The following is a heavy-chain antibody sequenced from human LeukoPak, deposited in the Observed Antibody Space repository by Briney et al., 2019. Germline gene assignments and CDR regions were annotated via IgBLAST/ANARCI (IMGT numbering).Heavy chain of an antibody. CDR3: ARVVAWIQLHQSYYMDV. Sequence: GGSLRLSCAASGFTFSSYSMNWVRQAPGKGLEWVSSISSSSSYIYYADSVKGRFTISRDNAKNSLYLQMNSLRAEDTAVYYCARVVAWIQLHQSYYMDVWGKGTTVTVSS. V-gene: IGHV3-21*01. D-gene: IGHD5-18*01. J-gene: IGHJ6*03. CDR2: ISSSSSYI. CDR1: GFTFSSYS.